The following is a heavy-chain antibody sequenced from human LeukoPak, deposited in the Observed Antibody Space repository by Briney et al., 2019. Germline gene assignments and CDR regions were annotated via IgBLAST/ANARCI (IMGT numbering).Heavy chain of an antibody. V-gene: IGHV1-45*02. CDR1: GYTFTYRY. J-gene: IGHJ4*02. CDR2: TTPFNGNT. Sequence: GASVKVSCKASGYTFTYRYLHWVRQAPGQALEWMGWTTPFNGNTYYAQKFQDRVTITRDRSMSTAYMELSSLRSEDTAVYYCARDPTRGDLSVYWGQGTLVTVSS. CDR3: ARDPTRGDLSVY. D-gene: IGHD7-27*01.